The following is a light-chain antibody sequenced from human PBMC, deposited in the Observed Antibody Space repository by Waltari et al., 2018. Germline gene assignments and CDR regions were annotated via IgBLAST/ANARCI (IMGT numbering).Light chain of an antibody. V-gene: IGKV1D-12*01. CDR2: DAS. CDR1: QDISNQ. Sequence: DIPMTQSPSSVSASVGDKVTITCRPSQDISNQLTWYQQKPGKAPKFLIYDASTLESGVPSRFSGSGSGTDFTLTVRSLQPEDFATYYCQETNTFPITFGQGTRLEIK. J-gene: IGKJ5*01. CDR3: QETNTFPIT.